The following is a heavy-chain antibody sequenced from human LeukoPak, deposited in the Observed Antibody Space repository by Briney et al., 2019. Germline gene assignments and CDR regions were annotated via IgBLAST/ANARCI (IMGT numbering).Heavy chain of an antibody. CDR3: ASKDRSGWYGEGIFDY. CDR1: GYTFTSYD. D-gene: IGHD6-19*01. J-gene: IGHJ4*02. Sequence: ASVKVSCKASGYTFTSYDINWVRQATGQGLEWMGWMNPNSGNTGYAQKFQGRVTITRNTSISTAYMELSRLRSDDTAVYYCASKDRSGWYGEGIFDYWGQGALVTVSS. V-gene: IGHV1-8*03. CDR2: MNPNSGNT.